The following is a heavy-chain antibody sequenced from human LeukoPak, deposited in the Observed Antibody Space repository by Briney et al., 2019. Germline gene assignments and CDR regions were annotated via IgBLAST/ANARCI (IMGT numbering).Heavy chain of an antibody. CDR2: INHSGST. V-gene: IGHV4-34*01. J-gene: IGHJ5*02. CDR1: GGSFSGYY. CDR3: ARAYSIAAAGINWFDR. Sequence: KPSETLSLTCAVYGGSFSGYYWSWIRQPPGKGLEWIGEINHSGSTNYNPSLKSRVTISVDTSKNQFSLKLSSVTAADTAVYYCARAYSIAAAGINWFDRWGQGTLVTVSS. D-gene: IGHD6-13*01.